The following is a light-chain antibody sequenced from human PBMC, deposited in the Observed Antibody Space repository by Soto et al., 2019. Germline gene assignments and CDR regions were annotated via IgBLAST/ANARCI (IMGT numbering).Light chain of an antibody. CDR2: EDN. CDR3: QSYDSSNR. V-gene: IGLV6-57*03. Sequence: NFMLTQPHSVSESPGKTVTISCTRSSGSIASNYVQWYQQRPGSAPTTVIYEDNQRPSGVPDRFSGSIDSSSNSASLTISGLKNEDEADYYCQSYDSSNRFGGGTKLTVL. J-gene: IGLJ2*01. CDR1: SGSIASNY.